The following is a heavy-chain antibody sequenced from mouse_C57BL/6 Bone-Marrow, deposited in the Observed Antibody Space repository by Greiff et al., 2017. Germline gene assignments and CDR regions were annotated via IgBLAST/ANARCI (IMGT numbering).Heavy chain of an antibody. Sequence: EVQRVESEGGLVQPGSSMKLSCTASGFTFSDYYMAWVRQVPEKGLEWVANINHDGSSTYYLDSLKSRFIISRDTAKNTPYLQLSSLKSEDTATYYCARSTVINSFDYWGRGTTLTVSS. J-gene: IGHJ2*01. CDR1: GFTFSDYY. V-gene: IGHV5-16*01. CDR2: INHDGSST. CDR3: ARSTVINSFDY. D-gene: IGHD2-4*01.